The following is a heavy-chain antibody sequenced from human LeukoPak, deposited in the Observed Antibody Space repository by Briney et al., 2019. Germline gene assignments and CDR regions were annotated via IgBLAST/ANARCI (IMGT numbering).Heavy chain of an antibody. D-gene: IGHD3-16*01. Sequence: SETLSLTCTVSGDPISSSSYYWGWIHQPPGKGLEWLGSSYYSGSTYDNPSLKCRVTISVDTSKNQFSLKLSSVTAADTAVYYCARDGGTLEIDYWGQGTLVTVSS. CDR2: SYYSGST. V-gene: IGHV4-39*07. CDR3: ARDGGTLEIDY. J-gene: IGHJ4*02. CDR1: GDPISSSSYY.